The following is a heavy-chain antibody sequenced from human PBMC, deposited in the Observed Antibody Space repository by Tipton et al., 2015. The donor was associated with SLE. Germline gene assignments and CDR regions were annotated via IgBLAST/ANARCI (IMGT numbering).Heavy chain of an antibody. Sequence: SLRLSCAASGFTFSDYYMSWIRQAPGKGLEWVSYISSSGSTICYADSVKGRFTISRDNAKNSLYLQMNSLRAEDTAVYYCARPSSSWHFDYWGQGTLVTVSS. CDR2: ISSSGSTI. CDR1: GFTFSDYY. CDR3: ARPSSSWHFDY. V-gene: IGHV3-11*04. D-gene: IGHD6-13*01. J-gene: IGHJ4*02.